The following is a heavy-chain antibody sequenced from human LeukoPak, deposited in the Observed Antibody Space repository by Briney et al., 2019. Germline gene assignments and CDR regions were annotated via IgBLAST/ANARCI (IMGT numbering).Heavy chain of an antibody. J-gene: IGHJ6*03. D-gene: IGHD2-21*01. V-gene: IGHV3-11*04. CDR2: ISSSGSTI. Sequence: PGGSLRLSCAASGFTFSDYYMSWIRQATGQGLEWVSYISSSGSTIYYADYVKGRFTISRDNAKNSLYLQMNSLRAEDTAVYYCARDAMTYCGGDCRYSVNMDVWGKGTTVTVSS. CDR1: GFTFSDYY. CDR3: ARDAMTYCGGDCRYSVNMDV.